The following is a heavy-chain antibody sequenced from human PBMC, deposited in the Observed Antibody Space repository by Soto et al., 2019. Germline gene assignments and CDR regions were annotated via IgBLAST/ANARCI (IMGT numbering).Heavy chain of an antibody. J-gene: IGHJ6*03. CDR1: GFTFNRHS. D-gene: IGHD6-13*01. CDR3: ARDKCFEEQLVIPCYYYYMDV. V-gene: IGHV3-33*07. Sequence: PGGSLRLSCAASGFTFNRHSMNWVRQAPGKGLEWVAVIRYNGSNKYYADSVKGRFTISRDNSKNTLYLQMNSLRAEDTAVYYCARDKCFEEQLVIPCYYYYMDVWGKGTTVTVSS. CDR2: IRYNGSNK.